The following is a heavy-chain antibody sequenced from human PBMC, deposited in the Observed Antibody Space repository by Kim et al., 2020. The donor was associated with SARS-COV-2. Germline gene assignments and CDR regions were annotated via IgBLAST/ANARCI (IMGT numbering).Heavy chain of an antibody. V-gene: IGHV3-30*04. CDR1: GFTFSSYA. D-gene: IGHD5-12*01. CDR2: ISYDGSNK. CDR3: ARAPKPAYSGYDYYYYYG. Sequence: GGSLRLSCAASGFTFSSYAMHWVRQAPGKGLEWVAVISYDGSNKYYADSVKGRFTISRDNSKNTLYLQMNSLRAEDTAVYYCARAPKPAYSGYDYYYYYG. J-gene: IGHJ6*01.